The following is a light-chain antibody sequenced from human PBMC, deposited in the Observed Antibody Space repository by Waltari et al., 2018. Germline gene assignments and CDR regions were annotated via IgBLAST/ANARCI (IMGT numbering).Light chain of an antibody. CDR3: MQALEIPYS. CDR2: RVS. Sequence: DIVMTQTPVSLSVTPGEPASISCRSSQSLLQSNGNTYLFWFLQKPGQPPRLLMYRVSNLFSGVPDRFSGSGSGTDFTLKISRVEAEDVGVYYCMQALEIPYSFGQGTKVEIK. J-gene: IGKJ2*03. V-gene: IGKV2-29*02. CDR1: QSLLQSNGNTY.